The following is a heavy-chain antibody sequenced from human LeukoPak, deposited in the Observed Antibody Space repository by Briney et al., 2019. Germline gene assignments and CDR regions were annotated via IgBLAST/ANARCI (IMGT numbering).Heavy chain of an antibody. CDR2: INHSGST. Sequence: PSETLSLTCAVYGGSFSGYYWSWIRQPPGKGLEWIGEINHSGSTNYNPSLKSRVTISVDTSKNQFSLKLSSVTAADTAVYYCAKDKVGALRSYYYYYMDVWGKGTTVTISS. J-gene: IGHJ6*03. CDR1: GGSFSGYY. D-gene: IGHD1-26*01. CDR3: AKDKVGALRSYYYYYMDV. V-gene: IGHV4-34*01.